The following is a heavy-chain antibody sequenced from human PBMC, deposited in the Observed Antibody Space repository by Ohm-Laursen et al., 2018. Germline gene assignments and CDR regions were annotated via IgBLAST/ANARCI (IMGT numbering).Heavy chain of an antibody. CDR3: AKGGIAVALGY. CDR2: ISGSGGST. CDR1: EVTFSSYA. Sequence: SLRLSCTAFEVTFSSYAMSWVRQAPGKGLEWVSAISGSGGSTYYADSVKGRFTISRDNSKNTLYLQMNSLRAEDTAVYYCAKGGIAVALGYWGQGTLVTVSS. J-gene: IGHJ4*02. D-gene: IGHD6-19*01. V-gene: IGHV3-23*01.